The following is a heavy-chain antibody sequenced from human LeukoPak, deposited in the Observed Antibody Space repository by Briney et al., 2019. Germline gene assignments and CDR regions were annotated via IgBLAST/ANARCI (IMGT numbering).Heavy chain of an antibody. Sequence: GASVKVSCKASGYTFTSYAMHWVRQAPGQRLEWMGWISAYNGNTNYAQKLRGRVTMTTDTSTSTAYMELRSLRSDDTAVYYCAINYGDSYYYYGMDVWGQGTTVTVSS. CDR2: ISAYNGNT. D-gene: IGHD4-17*01. J-gene: IGHJ6*02. V-gene: IGHV1-18*01. CDR3: AINYGDSYYYYGMDV. CDR1: GYTFTSYA.